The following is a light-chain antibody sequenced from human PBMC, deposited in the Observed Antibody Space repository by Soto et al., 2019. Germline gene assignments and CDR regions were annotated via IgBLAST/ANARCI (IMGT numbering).Light chain of an antibody. J-gene: IGKJ1*01. V-gene: IGKV3-15*01. CDR1: QSVSSS. CDR2: GAY. CDR3: QQYNNWPPWT. Sequence: IVVTQSPATLSVSPGETVTLSCRVSQSVSSSLAWYQQKPGQAPRLLISGAYTRATGIPARFSGSGSGTEFTLTISSLQSEDFAVYYCQQYNNWPPWTFGQGTKVDIK.